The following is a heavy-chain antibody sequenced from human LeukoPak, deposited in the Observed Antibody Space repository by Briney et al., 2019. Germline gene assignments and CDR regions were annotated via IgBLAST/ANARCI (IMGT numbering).Heavy chain of an antibody. Sequence: SETLSLTCAVYGGSFSGYYWSWLRQPPGKGLEWIGEINHSGSTNYNPSLKSRVTISVDTSKNQFSLKLSSVTAADTAVYYCASMMRYYDYVWGSYPPSSFDYWGQGTLVTVSS. V-gene: IGHV4-34*01. D-gene: IGHD3-16*02. CDR2: INHSGST. CDR1: GGSFSGYY. CDR3: ASMMRYYDYVWGSYPPSSFDY. J-gene: IGHJ4*02.